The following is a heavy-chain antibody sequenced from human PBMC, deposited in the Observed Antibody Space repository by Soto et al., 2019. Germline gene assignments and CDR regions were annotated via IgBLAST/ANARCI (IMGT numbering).Heavy chain of an antibody. D-gene: IGHD6-6*01. CDR2: IYWNDDK. CDR1: GFSLSTSGVA. CDR3: AHTPPALVAGRHQLVDS. J-gene: IGHJ4*02. Sequence: QITLKESGPPLVEPTQTLTLTCTFSGFSLSTSGVAVGWIRQPPGKALEGLALIYWNDDKRYSPSLKSRLAITKDTSKNQVVFTLTNMDPVDTATYYCAHTPPALVAGRHQLVDSWGQGIQVTVSS. V-gene: IGHV2-5*01.